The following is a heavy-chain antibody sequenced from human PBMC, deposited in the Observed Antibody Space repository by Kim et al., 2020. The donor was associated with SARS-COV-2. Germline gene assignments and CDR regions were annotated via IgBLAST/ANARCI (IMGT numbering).Heavy chain of an antibody. D-gene: IGHD6-19*01. Sequence: SVKVSCKASGGTFSSYAISWVRQAPGQGLEWMGGIIPIFGTANYAQKFQGRVTITADESTSTAYMELSSLRSEDTAVYYCASGGWYMTLTHYYYYYGMDVWGQGTTVTVSS. J-gene: IGHJ6*02. V-gene: IGHV1-69*13. CDR3: ASGGWYMTLTHYYYYYGMDV. CDR2: IIPIFGTA. CDR1: GGTFSSYA.